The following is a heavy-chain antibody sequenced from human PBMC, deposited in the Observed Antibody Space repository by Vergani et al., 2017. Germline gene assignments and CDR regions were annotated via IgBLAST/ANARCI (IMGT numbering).Heavy chain of an antibody. CDR2: IYHSGST. V-gene: IGHV4-38-2*01. J-gene: IGHJ5*02. CDR1: GYFISSGYY. D-gene: IGHD4-17*01. Sequence: QVQLQESGPGLVKPSETLSLTCAVSGYFISSGYYWGWIRQPPWKGLEWIGSIYHSGSTYYNPSLKSRVTISVDTSKNQFSLKLSSVTAADTAVYYCARLGITVTTRPYNWFDPWGQGTLVTVSS. CDR3: ARLGITVTTRPYNWFDP.